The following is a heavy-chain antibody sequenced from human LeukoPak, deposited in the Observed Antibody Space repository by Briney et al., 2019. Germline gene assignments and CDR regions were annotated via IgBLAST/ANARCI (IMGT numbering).Heavy chain of an antibody. D-gene: IGHD3-10*01. V-gene: IGHV3-9*01. CDR1: GFTFDDYA. CDR3: AKGGFGELSPYYFDY. Sequence: PGGSLRLSYAASGFTFDDYAMHWVRHAPGKGLEWVSGISWNSGSIGYADSVKGRFTISRDNAKNSLYLQMNSLRAEDTALYYCAKGGFGELSPYYFDYWGQGTLVTVSS. CDR2: ISWNSGSI. J-gene: IGHJ4*02.